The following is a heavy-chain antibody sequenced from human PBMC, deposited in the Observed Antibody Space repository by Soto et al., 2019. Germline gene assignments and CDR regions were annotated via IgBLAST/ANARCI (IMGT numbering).Heavy chain of an antibody. CDR3: ASLWFGELLRYYYYYMDV. D-gene: IGHD3-10*01. J-gene: IGHJ6*03. CDR1: GGSISSSSYY. CDR2: IYYSGST. V-gene: IGHV4-39*01. Sequence: SETLSLTCTVSGGSISSSSYYWGWIRQPPGKGLEWIGSIYYSGSTYYNPSLKSRVTISVDTSKNQFSLKLSSVTAADTAVYYCASLWFGELLRYYYYYMDVWGKGTTVTVSS.